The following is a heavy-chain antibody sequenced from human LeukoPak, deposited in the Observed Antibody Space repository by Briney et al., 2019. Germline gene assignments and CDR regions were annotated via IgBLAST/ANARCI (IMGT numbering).Heavy chain of an antibody. CDR3: TRDPLTQNDY. D-gene: IGHD1-14*01. Sequence: GSLRLSCAASGFTFDSYWMSWVRRAPGKGLEWVANIKQDGNEKYYVDSVKGRFTIYRDNAENSLYLQMNSLRAEDTAVYYCTRDPLTQNDYWGQGTLVTVSS. CDR2: IKQDGNEK. J-gene: IGHJ4*02. CDR1: GFTFDSYW. V-gene: IGHV3-7*01.